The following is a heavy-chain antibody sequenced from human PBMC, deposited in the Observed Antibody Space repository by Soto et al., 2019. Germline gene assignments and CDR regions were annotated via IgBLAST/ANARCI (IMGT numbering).Heavy chain of an antibody. Sequence: SVKVSCKASGGTFSSYAISWVRQAPGQGLEWMGGIIPILGTANYAQKFQGRVTITADESTSTAYMELSSLRSEDTAVYYCARDRSEVVPAAIGYYYYGMDVWGQGTTATVSS. CDR1: GGTFSSYA. J-gene: IGHJ6*02. D-gene: IGHD2-2*01. CDR2: IIPILGTA. CDR3: ARDRSEVVPAAIGYYYYGMDV. V-gene: IGHV1-69*13.